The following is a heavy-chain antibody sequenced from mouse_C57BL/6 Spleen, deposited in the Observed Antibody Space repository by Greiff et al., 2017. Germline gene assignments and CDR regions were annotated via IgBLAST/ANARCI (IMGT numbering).Heavy chain of an antibody. CDR3: AREDGNGSFDY. CDR1: GYAFSSYW. CDR2: IYPGDGDT. D-gene: IGHD2-1*01. J-gene: IGHJ2*01. V-gene: IGHV1-80*01. Sequence: VQLQQSGAELVKPGASVKISCKASGYAFSSYWMNWVKQRPGKGLEWIGQIYPGDGDTNYNGKFKGKATLTADKSSSTAYMQLSSLTSEDSAIYFCAREDGNGSFDYWGQGTTLTVSS.